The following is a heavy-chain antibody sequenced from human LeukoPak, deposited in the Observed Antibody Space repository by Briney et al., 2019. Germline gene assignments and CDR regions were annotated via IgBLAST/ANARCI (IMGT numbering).Heavy chain of an antibody. CDR2: INPNSGGT. CDR3: ARDRPPDGYNSGHPGY. D-gene: IGHD5-24*01. CDR1: GYTFTGYY. V-gene: IGHV1-2*02. J-gene: IGHJ4*02. Sequence: GASVKVSCKASGYTFTGYYMHWVRQAPGQGLEWMGWINPNSGGTNYAQKFQGRVTMTRDTSISTAYMELSRLRSDDTAVYYCARDRPPDGYNSGHPGYWGQGTLVTVSS.